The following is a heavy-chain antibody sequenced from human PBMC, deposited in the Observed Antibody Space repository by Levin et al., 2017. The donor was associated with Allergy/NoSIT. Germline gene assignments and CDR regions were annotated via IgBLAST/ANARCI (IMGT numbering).Heavy chain of an antibody. CDR1: GGSISSSSYY. CDR2: IYYSGST. V-gene: IGHV4-39*01. Sequence: SETLSLTCTVSGGSISSSSYYWGWIRQPPGKGLEWIGSIYYSGSTYYNPSLKSRVTISVDTSKNQFSLKLSSVTAADTAVYYCARLWCMTTVVAYWYFDLWGRGTLVTVSS. J-gene: IGHJ2*01. D-gene: IGHD4-23*01. CDR3: ARLWCMTTVVAYWYFDL.